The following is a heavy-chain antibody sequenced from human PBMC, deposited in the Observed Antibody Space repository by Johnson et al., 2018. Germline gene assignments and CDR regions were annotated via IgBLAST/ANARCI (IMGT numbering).Heavy chain of an antibody. CDR2: FYYHGAET. D-gene: IGHD2-2*01. CDR3: ARAVVASGKSPGYYYMDV. J-gene: IGHJ6*03. Sequence: QVQLVESGGGVVQPGRSWGPSCAASGSPFRSSGSHWVRQPPGTGLDGMAFFYYHGAETFYSDSVKGRFPIPRASSKNTLFLQMNSLRLDDTAVYYCARAVVASGKSPGYYYMDVWGRGTTVTVSS. CDR1: GSPFRSSG. V-gene: IGHV3-30*03.